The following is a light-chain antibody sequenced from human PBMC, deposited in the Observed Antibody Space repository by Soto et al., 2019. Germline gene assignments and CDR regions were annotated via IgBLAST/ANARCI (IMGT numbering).Light chain of an antibody. V-gene: IGLV2-14*01. CDR1: SSDGGAYNY. Sequence: QSALTPPASVSGSPGQSITISCTGTSSDGGAYNYVSWYQQHPGKAPKLMIYEVSNRPSGVSNRFSGSKSGNTASLTISGLQAEDEADYYCSSYTSSSTIYVFGTGTKVTV. CDR2: EVS. CDR3: SSYTSSSTIYV. J-gene: IGLJ1*01.